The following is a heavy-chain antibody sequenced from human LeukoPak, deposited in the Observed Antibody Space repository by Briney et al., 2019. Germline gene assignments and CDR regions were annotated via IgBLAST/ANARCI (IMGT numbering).Heavy chain of an antibody. CDR1: GFTYSGHT. Sequence: GGSLRLSCAASGFTYSGHTMSWVRQAPGKGLEWVSSISSSGSYKYYADSVKGRFTISRDNAKNSLFLQMNSLRAEDTAVYYCARDGEYYYDSSGYYAIDYWGQGTLVSVSS. V-gene: IGHV3-21*01. CDR3: ARDGEYYYDSSGYYAIDY. D-gene: IGHD3-22*01. J-gene: IGHJ4*02. CDR2: ISSSGSYK.